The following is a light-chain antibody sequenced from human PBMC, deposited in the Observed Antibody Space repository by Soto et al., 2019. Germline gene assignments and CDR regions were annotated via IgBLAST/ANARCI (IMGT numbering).Light chain of an antibody. CDR3: TSHSIRSTVYA. CDR1: SSDVGGYNY. CDR2: DVS. V-gene: IGLV2-14*03. Sequence: QSVLSQPASVSGSPGQSMTIPCTGTSSDVGGYNYVSWYQHHPGKAPKLMIYDVSNRPSGVSNRISGATSGNPASLSITGLQAEDEGHYYCTSHSIRSTVYAFRTGTKGTGL. J-gene: IGLJ1*01.